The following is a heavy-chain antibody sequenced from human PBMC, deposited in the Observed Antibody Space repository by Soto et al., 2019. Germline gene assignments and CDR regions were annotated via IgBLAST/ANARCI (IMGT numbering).Heavy chain of an antibody. J-gene: IGHJ5*02. Sequence: QVQLQESGPGLVKPSETLSLTCTVSGGSISSYYWSWIRQPPGKGLEWIGYIYYSGSTNYNPSLKSRVTISVDTSKNQFSLKLSSVTAADTAVYYCAREGSGGNNWFDPWGQGTLVTVSS. CDR3: AREGSGGNNWFDP. V-gene: IGHV4-59*01. CDR1: GGSISSYY. CDR2: IYYSGST. D-gene: IGHD1-26*01.